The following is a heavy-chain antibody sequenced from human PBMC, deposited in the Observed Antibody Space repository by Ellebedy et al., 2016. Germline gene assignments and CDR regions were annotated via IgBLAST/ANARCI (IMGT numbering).Heavy chain of an antibody. CDR1: GYTFSDYS. CDR2: ISHSENT. Sequence: GESLKISXVASGYTFSDYSMNWVRQAPGKGLEWVSTISHSENTHYADSVKGRFTISRDNSKNTLYLQMNSLRADDTAMYYCVGAISWGQGTLVTVSS. CDR3: VGAIS. D-gene: IGHD3-16*01. V-gene: IGHV3-69-1*01. J-gene: IGHJ5*02.